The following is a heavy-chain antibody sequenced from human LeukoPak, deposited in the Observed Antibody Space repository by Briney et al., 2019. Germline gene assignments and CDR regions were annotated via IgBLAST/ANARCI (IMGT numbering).Heavy chain of an antibody. CDR2: IIPIFGTA. J-gene: IGHJ4*02. CDR1: GGTFNSYA. CDR3: AGGKLYDFWSGYRYYFDY. V-gene: IGHV1-69*05. Sequence: GASVKVSCKASGGTFNSYAISWVRQAPGQGLEWMGGIIPIFGTANYAQKFQGRVTITTDESTSTAYMELSSLRSEDTAVYYCAGGKLYDFWSGYRYYFDYWGQGTLVTVSS. D-gene: IGHD3-3*01.